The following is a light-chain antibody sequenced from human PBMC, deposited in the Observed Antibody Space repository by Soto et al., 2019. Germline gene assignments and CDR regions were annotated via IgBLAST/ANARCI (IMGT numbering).Light chain of an antibody. CDR2: DVS. Sequence: QSVLTQPRSVSGSPGQSVTISCTGTSSDVGGYNYVSWYQQHPGKAPKLMFYDVSKRPSGVPDRFSGSKSGNTASLTISGLQAEDEADYYCCSYAGSYTEVFGTGTKLTVL. CDR1: SSDVGGYNY. J-gene: IGLJ1*01. V-gene: IGLV2-11*01. CDR3: CSYAGSYTEV.